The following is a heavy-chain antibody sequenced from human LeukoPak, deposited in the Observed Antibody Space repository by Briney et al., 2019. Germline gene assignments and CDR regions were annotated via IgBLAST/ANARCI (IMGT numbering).Heavy chain of an antibody. J-gene: IGHJ3*02. CDR2: VNGDGSTT. D-gene: IGHD3-16*01. CDR1: GFTFPIYW. V-gene: IGHV3-74*01. Sequence: GWSLRLSCAASGFTFPIYWMHWVRQAPGKGLVWVSRVNGDGSTTTYADSVKGRFTISRDNAKNTVYLQMDSLRAEDTAVYYCTRPQHGDLYAFDIWGQGTMVTVSS. CDR3: TRPQHGDLYAFDI.